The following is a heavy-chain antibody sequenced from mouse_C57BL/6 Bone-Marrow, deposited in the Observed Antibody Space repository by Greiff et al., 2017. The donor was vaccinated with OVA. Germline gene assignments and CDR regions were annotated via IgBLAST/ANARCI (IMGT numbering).Heavy chain of an antibody. CDR1: GFTFSSYG. J-gene: IGHJ2*01. Sequence: EVQLVESGGGLVKPGGSLKLSCAASGFTFSSYGMSWVRQTPDKRLEWVATISSGGSYTYYPDSVTGRFTISRDKAKNTLYLQMSSLKSEDTAMYYCAREGGYWGQGTTLTVSS. CDR2: ISSGGSYT. CDR3: AREGGY. V-gene: IGHV5-6*01.